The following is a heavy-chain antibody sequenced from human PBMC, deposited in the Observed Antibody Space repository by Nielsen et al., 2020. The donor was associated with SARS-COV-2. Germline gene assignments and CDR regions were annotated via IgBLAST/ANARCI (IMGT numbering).Heavy chain of an antibody. J-gene: IGHJ3*02. V-gene: IGHV5-51*01. CDR2: IYPGDSDT. CDR1: GYSFTSYW. D-gene: IGHD5-18*01. Sequence: GESLKISCKGSGYSFTSYWIGWVRQMPGKGLEWMWIIYPGDSDTRYSTSFQGQVTISADKSISTAYLQWSSLKASDTAMYYCARTSIQLWPDAFDIWGQGTMVTVSS. CDR3: ARTSIQLWPDAFDI.